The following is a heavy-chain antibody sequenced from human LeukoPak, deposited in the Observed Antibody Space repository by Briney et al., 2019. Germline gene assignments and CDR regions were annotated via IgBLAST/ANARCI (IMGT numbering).Heavy chain of an antibody. CDR2: IKTKTDGGTT. V-gene: IGHV3-15*01. J-gene: IGHJ4*02. CDR3: VRYFDY. D-gene: IGHD3-10*01. CDR1: GFTFSNSW. Sequence: GGSLRLSCAASGFTFSNSWMTWVRQAPGKGLEWVGRIKTKTDGGTTDYAAPVKGISTISRDDSKNTLYLQMNSLKTEDTAVYYCVRYFDYWGQGTLVTVSS.